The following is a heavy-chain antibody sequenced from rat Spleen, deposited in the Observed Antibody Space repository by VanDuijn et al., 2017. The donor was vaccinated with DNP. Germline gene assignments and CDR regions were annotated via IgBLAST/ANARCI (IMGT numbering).Heavy chain of an antibody. Sequence: EVQLVESGGGLVQSGRSLKISCAASGFTFSNYGMAWVRQAPKKGLEWVTSISPSGGGTYYRDSVKGRFAISRENAKDTLYLQMDSLRSEDTATYYCTRGAGSPYWSFDFWGPGTVVTVSS. D-gene: IGHD5-1*01. J-gene: IGHJ1*01. CDR1: GFTFSNYG. CDR3: TRGAGSPYWSFDF. V-gene: IGHV5S13*01. CDR2: ISPSGGGT.